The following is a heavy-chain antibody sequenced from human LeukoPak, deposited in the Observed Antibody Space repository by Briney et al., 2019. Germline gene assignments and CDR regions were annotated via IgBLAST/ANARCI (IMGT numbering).Heavy chain of an antibody. CDR2: IYYSGST. CDR3: ARHGEYSSSSYFDY. CDR1: GGSFSGYY. Sequence: SETLSLTCAVYGGSFSGYYWSWIRQPPGKGLEWIGSIYYSGSTYYNPSLKSRVTISVDTSKNQFSLKLSSVTAADTAVYYCARHGEYSSSSYFDYWGQGTLVTVSS. V-gene: IGHV4-34*01. D-gene: IGHD6-6*01. J-gene: IGHJ4*02.